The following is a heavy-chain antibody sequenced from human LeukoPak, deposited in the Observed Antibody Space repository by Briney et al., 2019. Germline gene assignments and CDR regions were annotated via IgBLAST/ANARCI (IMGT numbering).Heavy chain of an antibody. CDR3: AREYYYDSSGSWFDP. D-gene: IGHD3-22*01. V-gene: IGHV1-2*02. CDR2: INPNSGGT. CDR1: GYTFTGYY. Sequence: WASVKVSCKASGYTFTGYYMHWVRQAPGQGLEWMGWINPNSGGTNYAQKFQGRVTMTRDTSISTAYMELSRLRSDDTAVYYCAREYYYDSSGSWFDPWGQGTLVTVSS. J-gene: IGHJ5*02.